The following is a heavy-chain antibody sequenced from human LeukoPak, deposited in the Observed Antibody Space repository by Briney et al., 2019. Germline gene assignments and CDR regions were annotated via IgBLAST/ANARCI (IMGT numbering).Heavy chain of an antibody. V-gene: IGHV1-46*01. D-gene: IGHD3-10*01. CDR1: GYTFTSYY. CDR3: ARNGEITMVRGVAHYYYYYMDV. J-gene: IGHJ6*03. Sequence: GASVKVSCKASGYTFTSYYMYWVRQAPGQGLEWMGIINPNMGSTSYAQKFQGRVTMTRDMSTSTVYMELSSLRSEDTAVYYCARNGEITMVRGVAHYYYYYMDVWGKGTTVTISS. CDR2: INPNMGST.